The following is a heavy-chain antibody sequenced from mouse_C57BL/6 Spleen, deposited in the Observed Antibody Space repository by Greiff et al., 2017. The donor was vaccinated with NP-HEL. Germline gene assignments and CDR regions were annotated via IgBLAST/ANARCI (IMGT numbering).Heavy chain of an antibody. CDR1: GYTFTSYW. Sequence: QVQLKQPGAELVKPGASVKLSCKASGYTFTSYWMHWVKQRPGRGLEWIGRIDPNCGGTTYTETFNGKATLTVDKPSSTAYMQLSMQTSEDSAVYYCARWPDSSGSAYWGQGTLVTVSA. CDR2: IDPNCGGT. CDR3: ARWPDSSGSAY. V-gene: IGHV1-72*01. D-gene: IGHD3-2*02. J-gene: IGHJ3*01.